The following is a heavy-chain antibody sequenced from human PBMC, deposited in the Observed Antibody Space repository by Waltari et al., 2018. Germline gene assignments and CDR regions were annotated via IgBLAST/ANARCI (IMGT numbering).Heavy chain of an antibody. V-gene: IGHV4-59*01. CDR1: GGSISSYY. CDR3: VRGRDSSSSGRGWFDP. CDR2: IYYSGST. Sequence: QVQLQESGPGLVKPSETLSLTCTVSGGSISSYYWSWIRQPPGKGLEWIGYIYYSGSTNYNPSLKSRVTISVDTSKNQFSLKLSSVTAADTAVYYCVRGRDSSSSGRGWFDPWGQGTLVTVSS. J-gene: IGHJ5*02. D-gene: IGHD6-6*01.